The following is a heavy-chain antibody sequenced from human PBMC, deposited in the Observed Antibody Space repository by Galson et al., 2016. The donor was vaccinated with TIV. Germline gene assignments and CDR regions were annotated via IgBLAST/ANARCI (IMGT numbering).Heavy chain of an antibody. CDR3: AIVPTKTFDFWSGYDNSFCMDV. Sequence: SVKVSCKASGYTLSSYSISWVRQAPGQGLEWLGWISGYNGNKNYAQKFQGRVTMTTDTSTSTAYMELRSLRDDDTAVYYCAIVPTKTFDFWSGYDNSFCMDVWGKGTTVIVSS. D-gene: IGHD3-3*01. CDR1: GYTLSSYS. J-gene: IGHJ6*03. CDR2: ISGYNGNK. V-gene: IGHV1-18*01.